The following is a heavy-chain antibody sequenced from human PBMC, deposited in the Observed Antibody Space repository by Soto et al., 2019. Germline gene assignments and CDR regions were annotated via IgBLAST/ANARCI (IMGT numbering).Heavy chain of an antibody. CDR1: GGTFSSYA. V-gene: IGHV1-69*06. CDR2: IIPIFGTA. J-gene: IGHJ6*02. D-gene: IGHD2-15*01. CDR3: ARDRDGSRYGMDV. Sequence: GASVKVSCKASGGTFSSYAISWVRQAPGQGLEWMGGIIPIFGTANYAQKFQGRVTITADKSTSTAYMELSSLRSEDTAVYYCARDRDGSRYGMDVWGQGTTVTVSS.